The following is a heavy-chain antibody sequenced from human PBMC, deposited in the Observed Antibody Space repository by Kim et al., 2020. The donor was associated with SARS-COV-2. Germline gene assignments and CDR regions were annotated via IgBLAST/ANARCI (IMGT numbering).Heavy chain of an antibody. CDR3: AREVESVTTVDGVDIDH. CDR2: ISCDGSNK. CDR1: GFTFSSFG. Sequence: GGSLRLSCAASGFTFSSFGMHWVRQAPGKGLEWVAVISCDGSNKYYADSVKGRFTISRDNSKNTLYLQMNSLRAEDTAVYYCAREVESVTTVDGVDIDHWGQGTLVTVSS. V-gene: IGHV3-33*05. J-gene: IGHJ4*02. D-gene: IGHD4-17*01.